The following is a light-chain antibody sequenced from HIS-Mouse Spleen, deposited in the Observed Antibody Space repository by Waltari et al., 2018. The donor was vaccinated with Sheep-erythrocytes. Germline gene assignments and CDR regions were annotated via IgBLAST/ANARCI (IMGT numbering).Light chain of an antibody. V-gene: IGKV3-11*01. Sequence: EIVLTQSPATLSLSPGERATLSCRASQSFSSYLAWYQQKPGQAPRLLTYDASNRATGIPARFSGSGSGTDFTLTISSLEPEDFAVYYCQQRSNWYTFGQGTKLEIK. CDR3: QQRSNWYT. CDR2: DAS. J-gene: IGKJ2*01. CDR1: QSFSSY.